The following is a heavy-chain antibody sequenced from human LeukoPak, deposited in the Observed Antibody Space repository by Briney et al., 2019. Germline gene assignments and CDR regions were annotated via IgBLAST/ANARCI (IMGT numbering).Heavy chain of an antibody. CDR2: ISYDGSNK. D-gene: IGHD6-19*01. Sequence: PGRSLRLSCAASGFTFSSYGMHWVRQAPGKGLEWVAVISYDGSNKYYADSVKGRSTISRDNSKNTLYLQMNSLRAEDTAVYYCAKDHSSGWYSDYFDYWGQGTLVTVSS. CDR1: GFTFSSYG. CDR3: AKDHSSGWYSDYFDY. V-gene: IGHV3-30*18. J-gene: IGHJ4*02.